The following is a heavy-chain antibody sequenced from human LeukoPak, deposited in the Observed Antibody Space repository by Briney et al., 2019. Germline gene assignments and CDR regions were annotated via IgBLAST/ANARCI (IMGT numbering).Heavy chain of an antibody. CDR2: IYYSGSTGST. CDR3: ARRPGMVRDANWFDS. J-gene: IGHJ5*01. D-gene: IGHD3-10*01. CDR1: GGSISRYY. Sequence: SSETLSLTCNVSGGSISRYYWSWIRQPPGKGLEWIGYIYYSGSTGSTNYNPSLKSRVIISVDTSKSQFSLILSSVTASDTAVYYCARRPGMVRDANWFDSWGQGILVTVSS. V-gene: IGHV4-59*08.